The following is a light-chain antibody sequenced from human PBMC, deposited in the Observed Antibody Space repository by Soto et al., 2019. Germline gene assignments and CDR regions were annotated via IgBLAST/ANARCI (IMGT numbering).Light chain of an antibody. CDR1: QSVSSN. CDR3: QQSNNWPPWT. Sequence: EIVMTQSPATLSVSPGERATLSCRASQSVSSNLAWYQQKPGQAPRLHIYGASTRATGIPARFSGSGSGTEFTLTISSLQSEDFAVYYCQQSNNWPPWTFGQGTKVEIK. CDR2: GAS. V-gene: IGKV3-15*01. J-gene: IGKJ1*01.